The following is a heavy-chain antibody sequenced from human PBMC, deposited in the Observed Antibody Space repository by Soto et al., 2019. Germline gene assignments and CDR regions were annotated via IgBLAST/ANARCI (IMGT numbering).Heavy chain of an antibody. V-gene: IGHV5-51*01. Sequence: PXESLNISCRGSGYSFTSYWIGWVRQMPGKGLEWMGIIYPGDSDTRYSPSFQGQVTISADKSISTAYLQWSSLKASDTAMYYCARLALDGYNPMGPDYWGQGNLVTVSS. D-gene: IGHD5-12*01. CDR3: ARLALDGYNPMGPDY. J-gene: IGHJ4*02. CDR2: IYPGDSDT. CDR1: GYSFTSYW.